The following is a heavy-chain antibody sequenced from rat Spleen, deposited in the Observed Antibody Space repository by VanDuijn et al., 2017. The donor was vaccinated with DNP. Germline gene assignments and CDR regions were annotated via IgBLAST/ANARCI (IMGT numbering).Heavy chain of an antibody. CDR3: ARWNYYGYNGFDY. CDR1: GSSITSNY. CDR2: ISYSGFT. V-gene: IGHV3-1*01. J-gene: IGHJ2*01. D-gene: IGHD1-9*01. Sequence: EVLLQESGPGLVKPSQSLSLTCSVTGSSITSNYWGWIRKFPGNEMEWMGYISYSGFTSFNPSLISRISITRDTSKNQFFLQLNSVTTDDTATYYCARWNYYGYNGFDYWGQGVMVTVSS.